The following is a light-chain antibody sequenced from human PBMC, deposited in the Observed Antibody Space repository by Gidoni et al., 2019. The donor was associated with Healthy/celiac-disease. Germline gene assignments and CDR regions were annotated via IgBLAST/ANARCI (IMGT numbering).Light chain of an antibody. J-gene: IGKJ1*01. CDR3: QQYDTFPQT. CDR2: TAS. CDR1: QSSSTW. V-gene: IGKV1-5*03. Sequence: DIHLTQSPSTLSVSLGDRVTITCRASQSSSTWLAWYQQKPGKAPQLLIDTASTLGTGVPSRFSASGSGTQFTLTISNLQPDDFATYYCQQYDTFPQTFGQGTKVEIK.